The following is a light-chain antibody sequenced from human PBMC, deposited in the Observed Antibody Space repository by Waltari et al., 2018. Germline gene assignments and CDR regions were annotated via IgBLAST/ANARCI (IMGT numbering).Light chain of an antibody. CDR2: DAS. V-gene: IGKV3-15*01. Sequence: EIVMTQSPATLSVSPGERATLSCRASQSVGNNLAWYQHKPGQAPRLLIYDASTRATGIPARFSGSGSGTEFTLTISSLQSEDFAVYYCQQYINWPRLSFGGGTRVEIK. CDR3: QQYINWPRLS. J-gene: IGKJ4*01. CDR1: QSVGNN.